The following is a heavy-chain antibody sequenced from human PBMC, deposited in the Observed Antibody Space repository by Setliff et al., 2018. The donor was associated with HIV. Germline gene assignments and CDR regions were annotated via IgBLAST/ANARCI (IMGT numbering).Heavy chain of an antibody. Sequence: PGESLKISCKGSGYSFTSYWIGWVRQMPGKGLEWMGIIYPGDSDTRYSPSFQGQVTISADKSISTAYLQWSSLKASDTAMYYCARHAYYGSGSYYNAPHYWGQGTLVTVSS. J-gene: IGHJ4*02. CDR2: IYPGDSDT. CDR3: ARHAYYGSGSYYNAPHY. V-gene: IGHV5-51*01. CDR1: GYSFTSYW. D-gene: IGHD3-10*01.